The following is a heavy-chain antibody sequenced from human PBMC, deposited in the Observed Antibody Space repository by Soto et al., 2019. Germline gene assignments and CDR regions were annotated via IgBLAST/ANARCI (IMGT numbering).Heavy chain of an antibody. J-gene: IGHJ6*02. CDR2: IYHSGST. CDR3: ARVSGSYYYGMDV. CDR1: GGSSSRSNW. D-gene: IGHD1-26*01. Sequence: QVQLQESGPGLVKPSGTLSLTCAVSGGSSSRSNWWSWVRQPPGKGLEWIGEIYHSGSTNYNPPLTSRVTISVDKSTNQFSLKLRSVTAADTAVYYCARVSGSYYYGMDVWGQGTTVTVSS. V-gene: IGHV4-4*02.